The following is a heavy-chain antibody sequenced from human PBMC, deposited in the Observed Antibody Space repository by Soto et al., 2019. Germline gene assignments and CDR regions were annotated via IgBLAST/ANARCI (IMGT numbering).Heavy chain of an antibody. V-gene: IGHV1-69*01. CDR3: ARPVAATNRSHYYDGMDV. CDR2: IIPIFCTA. J-gene: IGHJ6*02. Sequence: QGQLVQSGAEVKKPGSSVNVSCKASGGTFSSYASIWVRQAPGQGLEWMGGIIPIFCTANYAQKFQGRVTITADESTSTAYMELSSLRSEDTAVYYWARPVAATNRSHYYDGMDVWGQGPTVTVSS. D-gene: IGHD2-15*01. CDR1: GGTFSSYA.